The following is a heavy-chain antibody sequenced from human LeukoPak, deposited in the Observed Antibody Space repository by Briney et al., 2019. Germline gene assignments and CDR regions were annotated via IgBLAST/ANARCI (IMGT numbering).Heavy chain of an antibody. J-gene: IGHJ5*02. CDR1: GSSTSSSNFY. Sequence: SETLSLTCTVSGSSTSSSNFYWGWIRQPPGKGLEWIVSIIYSGTTYYNPFLKSRITTSLDTSKNEFSLGLTSVTAADTAVYYCATSDTVSTYNWFDPWGQGTLVTVSS. V-gene: IGHV4-39*01. CDR2: IIYSGTT. D-gene: IGHD5/OR15-5a*01. CDR3: ATSDTVSTYNWFDP.